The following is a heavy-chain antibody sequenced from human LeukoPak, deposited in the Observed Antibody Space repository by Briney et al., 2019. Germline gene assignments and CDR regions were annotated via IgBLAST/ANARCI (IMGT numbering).Heavy chain of an antibody. Sequence: GGSLRLSCVASGFTFSNYGMHWVRQAPGKGLEWVAIISHDGSNKYYADSVMGRLTISRDNSNKPLSLQMNSLRLEDTAVYYCAKSGRSDSSGYYSSWGQGTLVTVSS. CDR1: GFTFSNYG. V-gene: IGHV3-30*18. CDR2: ISHDGSNK. CDR3: AKSGRSDSSGYYSS. J-gene: IGHJ5*02. D-gene: IGHD3-22*01.